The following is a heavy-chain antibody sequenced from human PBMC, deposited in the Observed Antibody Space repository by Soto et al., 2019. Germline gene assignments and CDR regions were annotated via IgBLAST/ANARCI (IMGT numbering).Heavy chain of an antibody. D-gene: IGHD3-16*02. CDR3: ARLHYDYVWGSYRYNWFDP. Sequence: SETLSLTCAVYGGSFSGYYWGWIRQPPGKGLEWIGSIYYSGSTYYNPSLKSRVTISVDTSKNQFSLKLSSVTAADTAEYYCARLHYDYVWGSYRYNWFDPWGQGTLVTVSS. V-gene: IGHV4-39*01. CDR1: GGSFSGYY. J-gene: IGHJ5*02. CDR2: IYYSGST.